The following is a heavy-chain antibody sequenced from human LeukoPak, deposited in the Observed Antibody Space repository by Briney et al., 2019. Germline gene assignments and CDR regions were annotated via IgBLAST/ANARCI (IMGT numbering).Heavy chain of an antibody. CDR1: GGSFSGYY. CDR3: ARHVRKRGIAAAGSPGWFDP. CDR2: INHSGST. V-gene: IGHV4-34*01. D-gene: IGHD6-13*01. Sequence: ASETLSLTCAVYGGSFSGYYWSWIRQPPGKGLEWIGEINHSGSTNFNPSLKSRVTISVDTSKNQFSLKLNSVTAADTAVYYCARHVRKRGIAAAGSPGWFDPWGQGTLVTVSS. J-gene: IGHJ5*02.